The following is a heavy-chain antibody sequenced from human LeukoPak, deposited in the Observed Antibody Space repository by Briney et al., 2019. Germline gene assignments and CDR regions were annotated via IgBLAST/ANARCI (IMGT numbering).Heavy chain of an antibody. D-gene: IGHD4-17*01. J-gene: IGHJ5*02. CDR3: ARRGHDYGDSEWFDP. V-gene: IGHV3-30*04. CDR2: ISYDGSSK. CDR1: GFTFSNYA. Sequence: GGSLRLSCAASGFTFSNYAMHWVRQAPGKGLEWVAFISYDGSSKYYADSVKGRFTISRDNSKNMMYLQMSCLRAEDTAVYYCARRGHDYGDSEWFDPWGQGTLVTV.